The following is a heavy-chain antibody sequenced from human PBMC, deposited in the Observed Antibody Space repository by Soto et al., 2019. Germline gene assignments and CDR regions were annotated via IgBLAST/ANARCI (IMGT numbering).Heavy chain of an antibody. D-gene: IGHD3-10*01. CDR3: ARASRGITMVRGVIMGIDY. V-gene: IGHV4-34*01. Sequence: SETLSLTCAVYGGSFSGYYWSWIRQPPGKGLEWIGEINHSGSTNYNPSLKSRVTISVDTSKNQFSLKLSSVTAADTAVYYCARASRGITMVRGVIMGIDYWGQGTLVTVSS. CDR1: GGSFSGYY. J-gene: IGHJ4*02. CDR2: INHSGST.